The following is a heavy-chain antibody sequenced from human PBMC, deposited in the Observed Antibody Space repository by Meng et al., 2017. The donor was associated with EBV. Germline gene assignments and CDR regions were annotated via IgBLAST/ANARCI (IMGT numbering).Heavy chain of an antibody. CDR1: GGCISSSNW. Sequence: VPLRGLGTGLVTPSGTRSLTCAVSGGCISSSNWWSWVRQPPGKGLEWIGEIYHSGSTNYNPSLKSRVTISVDKSKNQFSLKLSSVTAADTAVYYCARRSLDYYDSSGFDYWGQGTLVTVSS. D-gene: IGHD3-22*01. CDR3: ARRSLDYYDSSGFDY. CDR2: IYHSGST. J-gene: IGHJ4*02. V-gene: IGHV4-4*02.